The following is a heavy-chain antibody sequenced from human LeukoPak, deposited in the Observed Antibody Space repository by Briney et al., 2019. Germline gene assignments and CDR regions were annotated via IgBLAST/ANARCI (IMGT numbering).Heavy chain of an antibody. CDR1: GGSISSGSYC. CDR2: IFSSGST. V-gene: IGHV4-61*10. Sequence: SETLSLTCTVSGGSISSGSYCWSWIRQPAGKGLEWIGHIFSSGSTNYNPSLKSRVTISVDTSKNQFSLKLSSVTAADTAVYYRARGQSSGFDWYCDWFDPWGQGTLVTVSS. J-gene: IGHJ5*02. CDR3: ARGQSSGFDWYCDWFDP. D-gene: IGHD3-9*01.